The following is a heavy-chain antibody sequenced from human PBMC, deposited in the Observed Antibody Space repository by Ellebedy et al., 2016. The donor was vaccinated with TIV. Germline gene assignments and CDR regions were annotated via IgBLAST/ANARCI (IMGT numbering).Heavy chain of an antibody. J-gene: IGHJ6*02. D-gene: IGHD6-19*01. CDR1: GFTFSSYD. V-gene: IGHV3-13*01. Sequence: GESLKISCAASGFTFSSYDMHWVRQATGKGLEWVSAIGTAGDTYYPGSVKGRFTISRENAKNSLYLQMNSLRAGDTAVYYCARVFRWGSGLSNGMDVWGQGTTVTVSS. CDR3: ARVFRWGSGLSNGMDV. CDR2: IGTAGDT.